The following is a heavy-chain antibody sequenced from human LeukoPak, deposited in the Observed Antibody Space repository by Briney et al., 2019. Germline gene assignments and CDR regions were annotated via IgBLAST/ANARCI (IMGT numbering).Heavy chain of an antibody. CDR2: IYYSGST. CDR1: GGSISSYY. Sequence: PSETLSLTCTVSGGSISSYYWSWIRQPPGKGLEWIGYIYYSGSTNYNPSLKSRVTISVDTSKNQFSLKLSSVTAADTAVYYCARDHHYDGFYYMDVWGKGTTVTISS. J-gene: IGHJ6*03. D-gene: IGHD3-22*01. V-gene: IGHV4-59*01. CDR3: ARDHHYDGFYYMDV.